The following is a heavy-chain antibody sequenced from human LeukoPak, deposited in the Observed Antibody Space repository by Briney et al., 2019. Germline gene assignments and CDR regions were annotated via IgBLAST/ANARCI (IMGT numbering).Heavy chain of an antibody. CDR1: GGSISSYY. CDR2: IYYSGST. V-gene: IGHV4-59*01. Sequence: SETLSLTCTVSGGSISSYYWSWIRQPPGKGLEWIGYIYYSGSTNYNPSLKSRVTISVDTSKNQFSLKLSSVTAADTAVYYCARVDGGNYSYDYWGQGTLVTVPS. CDR3: ARVDGGNYSYDY. D-gene: IGHD1-7*01. J-gene: IGHJ4*02.